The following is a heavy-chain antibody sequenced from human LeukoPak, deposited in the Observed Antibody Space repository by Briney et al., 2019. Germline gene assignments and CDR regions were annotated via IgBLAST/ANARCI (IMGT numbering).Heavy chain of an antibody. D-gene: IGHD1-20*01. V-gene: IGHV1-69*01. CDR1: GGTFSSYA. CDR2: IIPIFGTA. Sequence: SVKVSCKASGGTFSSYAISLVRQAPGQGLEWMGGIIPIFGTANYAQKFQGRVTITADESTSTAYMELSSLRSEDTAVYYCATSITGTTGASWYYYYGMDVWGKGTTVTVSS. CDR3: ATSITGTTGASWYYYYGMDV. J-gene: IGHJ6*04.